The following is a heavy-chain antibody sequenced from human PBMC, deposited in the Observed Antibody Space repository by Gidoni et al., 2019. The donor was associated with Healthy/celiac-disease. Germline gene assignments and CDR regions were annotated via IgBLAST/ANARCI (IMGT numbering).Heavy chain of an antibody. CDR1: GFTFSSYA. Sequence: EVQLLESGGGLVQPGGSLRLSCSASGFTFSSYAMGGVRQAPGKGLEWVSAISGSGGSTYYADSVKGRFTISRDNSKNTLYLQMNSLRAEDTAVYYCAKDLGSYYGSGSFFDYWGQGTLVTVSS. CDR2: ISGSGGST. D-gene: IGHD3-10*01. V-gene: IGHV3-23*01. CDR3: AKDLGSYYGSGSFFDY. J-gene: IGHJ4*02.